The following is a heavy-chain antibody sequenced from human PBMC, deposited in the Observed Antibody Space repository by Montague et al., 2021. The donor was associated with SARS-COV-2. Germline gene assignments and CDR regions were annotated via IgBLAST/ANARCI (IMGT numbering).Heavy chain of an antibody. J-gene: IGHJ3*02. CDR3: AKQALTRYCTSTTCFGAAFDI. V-gene: IGHV4-59*08. D-gene: IGHD2-2*01. CDR2: IYYGGST. CDR1: GGSISSYY. Sequence: SETLSLTCTVSGGSISSYYWSWIRQPPGKGLEWIGYIYYGGSTNYSPSFKGRVIMSVDTSNNQFSLKLSSVTAADTAVYYCAKQALTRYCTSTTCFGAAFDIWGQGTMVTVSS.